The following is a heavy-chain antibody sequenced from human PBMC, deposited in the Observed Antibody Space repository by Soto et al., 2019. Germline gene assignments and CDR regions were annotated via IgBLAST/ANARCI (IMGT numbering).Heavy chain of an antibody. D-gene: IGHD5-12*01. CDR1: KFSFNNYW. V-gene: IGHV3-74*03. CDR3: VREPWGFSGSWYDY. CDR2: INHDGTKT. Sequence: PWWSLRLSCAASKFSFNNYWMHWFRQVPGKGPVWVSRINHDGTKTEYADSVKGRFTISRDNTKNTLYLQMNSLRVDDTAMYYCVREPWGFSGSWYDYWGQGTLVTVSS. J-gene: IGHJ4*02.